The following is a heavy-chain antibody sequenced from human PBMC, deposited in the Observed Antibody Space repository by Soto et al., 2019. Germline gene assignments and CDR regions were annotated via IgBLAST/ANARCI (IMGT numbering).Heavy chain of an antibody. CDR3: ERGVTRDPGFDY. Sequence: PGGSLRLSCAASGFTFSSYDMHWVRQATGKGLEWVSAIGTAGDTYYPGSVKGRFTISRENAKNSLYLQMNSLRAGDTAVYYCERGVTRDPGFDYWGQGTLVTVSS. J-gene: IGHJ4*02. CDR2: IGTAGDT. CDR1: GFTFSSYD. V-gene: IGHV3-13*01. D-gene: IGHD2-21*02.